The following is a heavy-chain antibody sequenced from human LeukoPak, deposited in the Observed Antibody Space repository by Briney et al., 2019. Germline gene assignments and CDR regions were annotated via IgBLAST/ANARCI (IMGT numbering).Heavy chain of an antibody. Sequence: GASVKVSCKTSGYTFTDYYMHWVRQAPGQGLEWMGWINPNSGSTNYAQKFQGRVTMTRDTSISTAYMELSRLRSDDTAVYYCARDRRVAAAYYYYYMDVWGKGTTVTISS. V-gene: IGHV1-2*02. J-gene: IGHJ6*03. CDR2: INPNSGST. D-gene: IGHD6-13*01. CDR1: GYTFTDYY. CDR3: ARDRRVAAAYYYYYMDV.